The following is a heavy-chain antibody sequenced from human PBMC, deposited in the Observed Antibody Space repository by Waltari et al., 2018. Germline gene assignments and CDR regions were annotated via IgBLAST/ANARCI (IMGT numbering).Heavy chain of an antibody. CDR2: IYSGGST. CDR3: AKGGYYYDSSEIDY. J-gene: IGHJ4*02. D-gene: IGHD3-22*01. CDR1: GFTFSSYA. Sequence: EVQLLESGGGLVQPGGSLRLSCAASGFTFSSYAMSWVRQGPGKGLEWVSVIYSGGSTYYADSVKGRFTISRDNSKNTLYLQMNSLRAEDTAVYYCAKGGYYYDSSEIDYWGQGTLVTVSS. V-gene: IGHV3-23*03.